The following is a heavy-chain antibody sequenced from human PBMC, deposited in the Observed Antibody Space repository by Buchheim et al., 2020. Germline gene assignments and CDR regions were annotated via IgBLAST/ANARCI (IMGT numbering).Heavy chain of an antibody. CDR2: IYYSGST. J-gene: IGHJ6*02. D-gene: IGHD6-19*01. Sequence: QVQLQESGPGLVKPSETLSLTCTVSGGSISSYYWSWIRQPPGKGLEWIGYIYYSGSTNYNPPLKSRVTISVDTSKNQFPLKLSSVTAADTAVYYWARTRHDSSGWYGGVGYYYGMDVRGQGTT. V-gene: IGHV4-59*01. CDR1: GGSISSYY. CDR3: ARTRHDSSGWYGGVGYYYGMDV.